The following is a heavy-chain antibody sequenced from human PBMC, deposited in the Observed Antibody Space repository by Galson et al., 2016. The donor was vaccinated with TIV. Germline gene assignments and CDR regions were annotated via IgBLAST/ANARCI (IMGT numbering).Heavy chain of an antibody. J-gene: IGHJ3*02. CDR2: IYYSGTT. V-gene: IGHV4-31*03. Sequence: TLSLTCTVSGGSINSGGYYWSWLRQHPGKGLEWIGYIYYSGTTQYNPSLKSRVTISVDTSKTQFSLNLSSVTAADTAVYHCARDKNDYGVDAFDIWGQGTMVIVSS. D-gene: IGHD4-17*01. CDR3: ARDKNDYGVDAFDI. CDR1: GGSINSGGYY.